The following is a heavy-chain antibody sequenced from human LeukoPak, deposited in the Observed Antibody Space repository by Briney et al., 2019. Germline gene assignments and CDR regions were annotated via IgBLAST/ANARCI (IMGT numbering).Heavy chain of an antibody. Sequence: ASVKVSCKASGYTFTSYDINRVRQATGRGLEWMGWMNPNSGNTGYAQKFQGRVTMTRNTSISTAYMELSSLRSEDTAVYYCARGGSYDFWSGYYRGNWFDPWGQGTLVTVSS. D-gene: IGHD3-3*01. J-gene: IGHJ5*02. CDR2: MNPNSGNT. CDR1: GYTFTSYD. CDR3: ARGGSYDFWSGYYRGNWFDP. V-gene: IGHV1-8*01.